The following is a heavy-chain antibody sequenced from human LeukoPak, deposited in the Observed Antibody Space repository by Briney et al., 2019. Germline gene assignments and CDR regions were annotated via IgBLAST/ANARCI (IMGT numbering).Heavy chain of an antibody. Sequence: SETLSLTCAVYGGSFSGYYWSWIRQPPGKGLEWIGEINHSGSTNYNPSLKSRVTISVDTSKNQFSPKLSSVTAADTAVYYCARRVSSWSMYYFDYWGQGTLVTVSS. D-gene: IGHD6-13*01. CDR1: GGSFSGYY. CDR2: INHSGST. V-gene: IGHV4-34*01. CDR3: ARRVSSWSMYYFDY. J-gene: IGHJ4*02.